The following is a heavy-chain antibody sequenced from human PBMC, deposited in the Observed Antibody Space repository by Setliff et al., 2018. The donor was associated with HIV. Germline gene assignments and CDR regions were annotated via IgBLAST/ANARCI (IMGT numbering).Heavy chain of an antibody. CDR1: GVSTSSSSYY. CDR2: VYYSGST. V-gene: IGHV4-39*01. CDR3: ARERSLITNRRYFDS. J-gene: IGHJ4*02. D-gene: IGHD1-1*01. Sequence: PSETLSLTCTVSGVSTSSSSYYWGWIRQPPGKGLEWIGYVYYSGSTYYNPSLKSRLTISVDTSKNQFSLKVSSVTAADTAVYYCARERSLITNRRYFDSWGQGTLVTVSS.